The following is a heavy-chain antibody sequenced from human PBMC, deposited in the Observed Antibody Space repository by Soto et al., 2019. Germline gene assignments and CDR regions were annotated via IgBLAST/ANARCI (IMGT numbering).Heavy chain of an antibody. CDR3: ACCLRPWYRGLAY. Sequence: EVHLLESGGGWVQPGGSLRLSCAASGFTFSNYAMTWVRQTPGKGLEWVSEISGSGGTTYSADSVKGRFTISRDNSKNTLDLQMNRLRAEDSAVYYCACCLRPWYRGLAYWGQGTLVTVSS. J-gene: IGHJ4*02. CDR2: ISGSGGTT. D-gene: IGHD1-1*01. V-gene: IGHV3-23*01. CDR1: GFTFSNYA.